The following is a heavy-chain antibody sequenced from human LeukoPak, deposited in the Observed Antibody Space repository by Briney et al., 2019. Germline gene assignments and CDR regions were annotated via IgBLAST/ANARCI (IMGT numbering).Heavy chain of an antibody. CDR2: INPSGGST. V-gene: IGHV1-46*01. CDR1: GFTFSSYY. CDR3: ARSLLWHPDDAFDI. J-gene: IGHJ3*02. D-gene: IGHD3-10*01. Sequence: GGSLRLSCAASGFTFSSYYMHWVRQAPGQGLEWMGIINPSGGSTSYAQKFQGRVTMTRDTSTSTVYMELSSLRSEDTAVYYCARSLLWHPDDAFDIWGQGTVVTVSS.